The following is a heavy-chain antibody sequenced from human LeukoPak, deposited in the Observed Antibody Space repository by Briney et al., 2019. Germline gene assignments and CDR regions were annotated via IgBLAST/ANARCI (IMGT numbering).Heavy chain of an antibody. V-gene: IGHV3-30*02. CDR1: GFTFSSYG. D-gene: IGHD2-2*01. J-gene: IGHJ4*02. CDR3: AKEYCSSTSCYVSD. CDR2: IRCDGSNK. Sequence: GGSLRLSCAASGFTFSSYGMPWVRQAPGKGLEWVAFIRCDGSNKYYAYSVKGRFIISRDNSKNTLYLQMNSLRAEDTAVYYCAKEYCSSTSCYVSDWGQGTLVTVSS.